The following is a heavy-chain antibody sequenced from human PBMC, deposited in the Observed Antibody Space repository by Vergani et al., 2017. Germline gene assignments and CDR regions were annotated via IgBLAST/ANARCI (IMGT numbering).Heavy chain of an antibody. CDR2: ISGSGGST. J-gene: IGHJ4*02. CDR1: GFTFSSYA. D-gene: IGHD2-2*03. CDR3: AKDSRYGYCSSTSCPFDY. Sequence: EVQLLESGGGLVQPGGSLRLSCAASGFTFSSYAMSWVRQATGKGLEWVSAISGSGGSTYYADSVKGRFTISRDNSKNTLYLQMNSLRAEDTAVYYCAKDSRYGYCSSTSCPFDYWGQGTLVTVSS. V-gene: IGHV3-23*01.